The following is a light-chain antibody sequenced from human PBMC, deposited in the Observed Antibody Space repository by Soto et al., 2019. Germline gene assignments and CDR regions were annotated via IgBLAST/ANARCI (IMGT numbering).Light chain of an antibody. CDR1: SSDVGGYQY. J-gene: IGLJ2*01. CDR3: CSYAGTNGLI. CDR2: DVA. Sequence: QSALTQSRSVSGSPGQSVTISCTGTSSDVGGYQYVSWYQHHPGKAPKLMIYDVAKRPSGVPDRFSASKSGNAASLTISGLQAEDEAEYYCCSYAGTNGLIFGGGTKLTVL. V-gene: IGLV2-11*01.